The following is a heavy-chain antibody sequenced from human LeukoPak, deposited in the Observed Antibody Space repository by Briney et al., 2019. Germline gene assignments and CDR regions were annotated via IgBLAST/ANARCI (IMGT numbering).Heavy chain of an antibody. D-gene: IGHD3-22*01. V-gene: IGHV3-21*01. Sequence: GGSLRLSCAASGFTFSSYSMYWVRQAPGKGLEWVSSISSSSSYIYYADSVKGRFTISRDNAKNSLYLQMNSLRAEDTAVYYCARDLFTYYYDSSGYYADWGQGTLVTVSS. J-gene: IGHJ4*02. CDR3: ARDLFTYYYDSSGYYAD. CDR1: GFTFSSYS. CDR2: ISSSSSYI.